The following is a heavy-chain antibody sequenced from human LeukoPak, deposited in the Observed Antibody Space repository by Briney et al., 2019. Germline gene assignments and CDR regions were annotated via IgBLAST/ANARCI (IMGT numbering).Heavy chain of an antibody. CDR2: ISSSGSTI. CDR3: AKPRTDYSGWHFDY. CDR1: GFTFSSYE. V-gene: IGHV3-48*03. D-gene: IGHD6-19*01. Sequence: GGSLRLSCAASGFTFSSYEMNWVRQAPGKGLEWVSYISSSGSTIYYADSVKGRFTISRDNAKNSLYLQMNSLRAEDTAVYYCAKPRTDYSGWHFDYWGQGSLVTVSS. J-gene: IGHJ4*02.